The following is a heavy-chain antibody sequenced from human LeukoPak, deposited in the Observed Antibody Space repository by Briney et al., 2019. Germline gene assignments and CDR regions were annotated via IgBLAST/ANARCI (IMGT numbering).Heavy chain of an antibody. J-gene: IGHJ6*03. CDR2: INHSGST. CDR3: ARGPSYYDILTGYYYYYYYYMDV. V-gene: IGHV4-39*07. Sequence: SETLSLTCTVSGGSISSSSYYWDWIRQPPGKGLEWIGEINHSGSTNYNPSLKSRVTISVDTSKNQFSLKLSSVTAADTAVYYCARGPSYYDILTGYYYYYYYYMDVWGKGTTVTISS. CDR1: GGSISSSSYY. D-gene: IGHD3-9*01.